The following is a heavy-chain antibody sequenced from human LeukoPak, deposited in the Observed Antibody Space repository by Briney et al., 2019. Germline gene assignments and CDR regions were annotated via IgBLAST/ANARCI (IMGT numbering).Heavy chain of an antibody. D-gene: IGHD3-10*01. CDR3: ARHGGYGSGSYISDY. CDR2: IYYSGST. J-gene: IGHJ4*02. Sequence: SETLSLTCTVSGGSISSSSYYWGWIRQPPGKGLEWIGSIYYSGSTYYNPSLKSRVTISVDTSKNQFSLKLSSVTAADTAVYYCARHGGYGSGSYISDYWGQGTLVTVSS. CDR1: GGSISSSSYY. V-gene: IGHV4-39*01.